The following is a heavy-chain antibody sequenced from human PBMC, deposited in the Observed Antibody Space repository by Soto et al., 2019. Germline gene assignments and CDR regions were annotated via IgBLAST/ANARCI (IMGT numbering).Heavy chain of an antibody. CDR3: AREVLVRGIKYHGMDV. CDR1: GLTFSSYG. J-gene: IGHJ6*02. CDR2: IWYDGSNK. Sequence: QVQLVESGGGVVQPGSSLSFSCAASGLTFSSYGINWVRRAPAKGLGWGAVIWYDGSNKYYADSVKGRFTISRDNSKNTLYLQMNSLRAEDTAVYYCAREVLVRGIKYHGMDVWGQGTTVTVSS. V-gene: IGHV3-33*01. D-gene: IGHD3-10*01.